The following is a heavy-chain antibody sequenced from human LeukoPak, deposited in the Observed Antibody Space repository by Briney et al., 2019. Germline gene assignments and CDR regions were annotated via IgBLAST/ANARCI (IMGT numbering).Heavy chain of an antibody. CDR1: GGSFSGYY. D-gene: IGHD1-26*01. CDR3: ARYDSGSYAPIFDP. Sequence: PSETLSLTCAVYGGSFSGYYWSWIRQPPGKGLEWIGEINHSGSTNYNPSLKSRVTISVDTSKNQFSLKLSSVTAADTAVYYCARYDSGSYAPIFDPWGPGTLVTVSS. J-gene: IGHJ5*02. V-gene: IGHV4-34*01. CDR2: INHSGST.